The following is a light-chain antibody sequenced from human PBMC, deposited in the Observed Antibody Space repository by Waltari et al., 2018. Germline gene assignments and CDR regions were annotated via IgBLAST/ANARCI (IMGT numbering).Light chain of an antibody. Sequence: QSALTQPASVSGSPGQSITISCTGTSTDLTNYVSWYQQYSGKAPKLLIYDVTYRPSGISARFSGSRSGNTASLTISGLHSDDEADYYCASFTGKRIPWVFGGGTRLTVL. V-gene: IGLV2-14*03. J-gene: IGLJ3*02. CDR3: ASFTGKRIPWV. CDR1: STDLTNY. CDR2: DVT.